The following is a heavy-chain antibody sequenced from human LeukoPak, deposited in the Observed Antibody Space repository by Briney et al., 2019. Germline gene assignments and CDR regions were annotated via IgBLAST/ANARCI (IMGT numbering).Heavy chain of an antibody. V-gene: IGHV4-59*12. D-gene: IGHD3-3*01. J-gene: IGHJ6*03. Sequence: SETLSLTCTVSGGSIGNYYWSWIRQPPGKGLEWIGYIYYSGYTVYSPSLKSRVNISVDTSKNQFSVKLRSVTAADTAVYYCARGYDFWSGYMGRRYYYYMDVWGKGTTVTVSS. CDR2: IYYSGYT. CDR3: ARGYDFWSGYMGRRYYYYMDV. CDR1: GGSIGNYY.